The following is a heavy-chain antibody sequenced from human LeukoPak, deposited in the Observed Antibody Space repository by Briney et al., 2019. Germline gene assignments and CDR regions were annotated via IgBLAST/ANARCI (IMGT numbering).Heavy chain of an antibody. D-gene: IGHD2-15*01. CDR1: GGTFSSYA. V-gene: IGHV1-2*02. Sequence: ASVKVSCKASGGTFSSYAISWVRQAPGQGLEWMGWIDPNSGGTNSGQKFQGRVTMTRDTSISTAYMEVSRLRSDDTALYYCARDRYCSAASCYGNLFDYWGQGTLVTVSS. CDR2: IDPNSGGT. CDR3: ARDRYCSAASCYGNLFDY. J-gene: IGHJ4*02.